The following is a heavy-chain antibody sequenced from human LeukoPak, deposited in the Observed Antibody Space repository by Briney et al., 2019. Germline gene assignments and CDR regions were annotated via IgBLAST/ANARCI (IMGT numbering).Heavy chain of an antibody. J-gene: IGHJ4*02. CDR3: ARRGDGYDY. D-gene: IGHD5-24*01. CDR1: GGSISSYY. Sequence: PSETLSLTCTVSGGSISSYYWSWMRQPPGKGLEWIGYIYYSGSTNYNPSLKSRVTISVDTSKNQFSLKLSSVTAADTAVYYCARRGDGYDYWGQGTLVTVSS. CDR2: IYYSGST. V-gene: IGHV4-59*01.